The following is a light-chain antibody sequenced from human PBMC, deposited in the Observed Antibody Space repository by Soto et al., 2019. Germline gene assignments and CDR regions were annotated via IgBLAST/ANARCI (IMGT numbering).Light chain of an antibody. CDR3: QQRSNWPPS. Sequence: EIVLTQSPGTLSLSPGERATLSCRASHTISSSYLAWYQQKPGQAPRLLMYGISRRATGIPDRFSGSGSGTDFTLTITRLEPEDFAVYYCQQRSNWPPSFGGGTKVEIK. J-gene: IGKJ4*01. CDR1: HTISSSY. CDR2: GIS. V-gene: IGKV3D-20*02.